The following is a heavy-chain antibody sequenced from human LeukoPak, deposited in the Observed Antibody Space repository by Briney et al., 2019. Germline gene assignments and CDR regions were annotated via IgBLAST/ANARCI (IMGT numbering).Heavy chain of an antibody. V-gene: IGHV1-8*01. Sequence: ASVKVSCKASGYTFTSYDINWVRQATGQGLEWMGWMNPNSGNTGYAQKFQGRVTMTRNTSISTAYMELSSLRSEDTAVYYCARGLGWYRGLNWSDPWGQGTLVTVSS. CDR2: MNPNSGNT. D-gene: IGHD6-19*01. CDR3: ARGLGWYRGLNWSDP. CDR1: GYTFTSYD. J-gene: IGHJ5*02.